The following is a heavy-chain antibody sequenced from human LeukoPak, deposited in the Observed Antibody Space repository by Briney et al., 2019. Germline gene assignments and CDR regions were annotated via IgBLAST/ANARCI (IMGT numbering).Heavy chain of an antibody. D-gene: IGHD3-3*01. CDR2: INHSGST. Sequence: SETLSLTCAVYGGSFSGYYWSWIRQPPGKGLEWIGEINHSGSTNYNPSLKSRVTISVDTSKNQFSLKLSSVTAADTAVYYCARTADFWSGYLAFWGKGTTVTASS. CDR3: ARTADFWSGYLAF. V-gene: IGHV4-34*01. J-gene: IGHJ6*04. CDR1: GGSFSGYY.